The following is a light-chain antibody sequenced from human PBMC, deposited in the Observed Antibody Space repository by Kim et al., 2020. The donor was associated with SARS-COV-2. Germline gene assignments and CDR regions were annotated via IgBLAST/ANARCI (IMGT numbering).Light chain of an antibody. CDR3: QQYNNWPLT. V-gene: IGKV3D-15*01. CDR2: DAS. Sequence: VFPGERATFSCRASQSISSKLAVYQQKPGQGPRLLISDASARATGIPARFSGSGSGTEFTLTISSLQSEDFAVYYCQQYNNWPLTFGGGTKVDIK. CDR1: QSISSK. J-gene: IGKJ4*01.